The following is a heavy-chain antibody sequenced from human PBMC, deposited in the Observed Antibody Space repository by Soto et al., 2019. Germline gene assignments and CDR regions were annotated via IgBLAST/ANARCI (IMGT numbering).Heavy chain of an antibody. CDR2: MNPNSGNT. J-gene: IGHJ6*03. CDR3: ARGLDSVTTNYYYYMDV. V-gene: IGHV1-8*01. D-gene: IGHD4-17*01. Sequence: ASVKVSCKSSGYTFTSYDINWVRQATGQGLEWMGRMNPNSGNTGYAQKFQGRVTMTRNTSISTAYMELSSLRSEDTAVYYCARGLDSVTTNYYYYMDVWGKGTTVTVSS. CDR1: GYTFTSYD.